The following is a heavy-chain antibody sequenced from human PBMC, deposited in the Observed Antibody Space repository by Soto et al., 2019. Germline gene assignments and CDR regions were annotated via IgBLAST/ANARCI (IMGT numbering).Heavy chain of an antibody. Sequence: QITLKESGPTLVKPTQTLTLTCTFSGFSLRTSGVAVGWIRQPPGKALEWLALIYWNDEKLYRPSLKSRLTITKDTSKNQVVLTVTNMDPVDTATYYCAHTFGSGRYQAYFDYWGQGILVTVSS. D-gene: IGHD6-19*01. J-gene: IGHJ4*02. CDR2: IYWNDEK. CDR3: AHTFGSGRYQAYFDY. V-gene: IGHV2-5*01. CDR1: GFSLRTSGVA.